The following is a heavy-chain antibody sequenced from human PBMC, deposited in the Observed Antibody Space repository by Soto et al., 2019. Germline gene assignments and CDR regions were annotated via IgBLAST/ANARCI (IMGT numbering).Heavy chain of an antibody. CDR1: GYTFTSYD. V-gene: IGHV1-8*01. CDR3: ARLSQEDFWSGYYYYYGMDV. Sequence: ASVKVSCKASGYTFTSYDINWVRQATGPGLEWMGWMNPNSGNTGYAQKFQGRVTMTRNTSISTAYMELSSLRSEDTAVYYCARLSQEDFWSGYYYYYGMDVWGQGTTVTVSS. D-gene: IGHD3-3*01. CDR2: MNPNSGNT. J-gene: IGHJ6*02.